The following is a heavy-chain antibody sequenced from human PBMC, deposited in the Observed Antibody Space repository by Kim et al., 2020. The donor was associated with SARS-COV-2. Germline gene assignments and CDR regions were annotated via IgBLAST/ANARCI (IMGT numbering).Heavy chain of an antibody. CDR2: T. CDR3: TTDYAVAGNPY. V-gene: IGHV3-15*01. Sequence: TDYAAPVKGRFTISRDDSKNTLYLQMNSLKTEDTAVYYCTTDYAVAGNPYWGQGTLVTVSS. J-gene: IGHJ4*02. D-gene: IGHD6-19*01.